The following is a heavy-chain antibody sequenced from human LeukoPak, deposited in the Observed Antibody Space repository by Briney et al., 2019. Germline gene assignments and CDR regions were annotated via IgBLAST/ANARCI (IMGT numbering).Heavy chain of an antibody. CDR3: ARLSGF. J-gene: IGHJ4*02. CDR2: ISYDGSNK. CDR1: GFTFSSYA. Sequence: GRSLRLSCAASGFTFSSYAMHWVRQAPGKGLEWVAVISYDGSNKYYADSVKGRFTISRDNSKNTLYLQMNSLRAEDTAVYYCARLSGFWGQGTLVTVSS. D-gene: IGHD3-16*02. V-gene: IGHV3-30-3*01.